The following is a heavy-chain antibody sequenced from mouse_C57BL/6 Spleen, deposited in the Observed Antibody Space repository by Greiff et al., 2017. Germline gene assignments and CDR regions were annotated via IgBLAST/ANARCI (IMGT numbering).Heavy chain of an antibody. D-gene: IGHD1-1*01. V-gene: IGHV1-64*01. CDR1: GYTFTSYW. Sequence: QVQLQQPGAELVKPGASVKLSCKASGYTFTSYWMHWVKQRPGQGLEWIGMIHPNSGSTNYNEKFKSKATLTVDKSSRTAYMQLSSLTSEDSAVYYCARDSITTVVAEAMDYWGQGTSVTVSS. CDR3: ARDSITTVVAEAMDY. CDR2: IHPNSGST. J-gene: IGHJ4*01.